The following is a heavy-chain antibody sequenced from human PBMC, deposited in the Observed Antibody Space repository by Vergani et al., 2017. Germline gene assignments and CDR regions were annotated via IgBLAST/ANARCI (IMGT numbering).Heavy chain of an antibody. V-gene: IGHV3-30-3*01. CDR1: GFTFDDYA. CDR3: VRDEVHIVVVIASSPAFDY. J-gene: IGHJ4*02. CDR2: ISYDGSNK. Sequence: VQLVESGGGLVQPGGSLRLSCAASGFTFDDYAMHWVRQAPGKGLEWVAVISYDGSNKYYADSVKGRFTISRDNSKNTLYLQMNSLRAEDTAVYYCVRDEVHIVVVIASSPAFDYWGQGTLVTVSS. D-gene: IGHD2-21*01.